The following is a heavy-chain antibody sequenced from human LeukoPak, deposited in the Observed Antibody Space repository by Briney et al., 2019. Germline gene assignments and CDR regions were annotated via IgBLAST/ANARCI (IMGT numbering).Heavy chain of an antibody. J-gene: IGHJ4*02. CDR3: AFGISYSTYEY. V-gene: IGHV5-51*01. D-gene: IGHD1-26*01. Sequence: GESLKIFCKGSGYSFTSYWIGLVRQMPGKGLELMGIIYPGDSDTRYSPSFQGQVTISADKSIRTAYLQWSRLKASDTAMYDCAFGISYSTYEYWGQGTVVTVPS. CDR1: GYSFTSYW. CDR2: IYPGDSDT.